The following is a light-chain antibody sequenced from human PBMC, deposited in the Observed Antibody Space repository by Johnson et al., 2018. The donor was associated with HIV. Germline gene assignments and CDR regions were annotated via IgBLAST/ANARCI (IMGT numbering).Light chain of an antibody. J-gene: IGLJ1*01. CDR2: ESN. Sequence: QSVLTQPPSVSAAPGQKVTIPCSGSSSNIGKNSVSWYQQLPGTAPKLLIYESNKRPSGIPDRFSASKSGTSATLVITGLQTGDEADYYCGTWDSSLSAHFVFGIGTRVTV. V-gene: IGLV1-51*02. CDR3: GTWDSSLSAHFV. CDR1: SSNIGKNS.